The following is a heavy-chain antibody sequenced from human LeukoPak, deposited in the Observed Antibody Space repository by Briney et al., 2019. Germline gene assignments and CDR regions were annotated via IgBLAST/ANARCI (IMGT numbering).Heavy chain of an antibody. Sequence: SLKVSCKASGGSFRSKAVSWVRQAPGQGLEWMGAIIPSFDVSNYAQKFQGRITITMDESASTAYMELTSLRSEDTAVYYCARNDMAAAGTFAFWGQGTLVTVSS. CDR2: IIPSFDVS. D-gene: IGHD6-13*01. CDR3: ARNDMAAAGTFAF. J-gene: IGHJ4*02. V-gene: IGHV1-69*05. CDR1: GGSFRSKA.